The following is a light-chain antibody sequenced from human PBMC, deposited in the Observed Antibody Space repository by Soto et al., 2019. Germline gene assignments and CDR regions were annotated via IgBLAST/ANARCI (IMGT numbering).Light chain of an antibody. CDR1: QSLLHSDGKTY. J-gene: IGKJ1*01. Sequence: ILMTHTPLSLSIIPGQTASISCKSSQSLLHSDGKTYFYWYVQKAGQAPQPLIYEVSNRFSGVPERFSGSGSRTDFTLKISRVEADDVGIYYCMQAIDIPWTFGQGTKVDIK. CDR2: EVS. V-gene: IGKV2-29*03. CDR3: MQAIDIPWT.